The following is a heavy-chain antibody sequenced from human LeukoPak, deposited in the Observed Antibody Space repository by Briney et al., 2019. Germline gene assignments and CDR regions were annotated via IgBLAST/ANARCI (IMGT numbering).Heavy chain of an antibody. V-gene: IGHV4-61*05. CDR2: IYYSGST. D-gene: IGHD3-10*01. CDR3: ARVELGSGSYHPFYWFDP. Sequence: SETLSLTCTVSGGSISSSSYYWGWIRQPPGKGLEWIGYIYYSGSTNYNPSLKSRVTISVDTSKNQFSLKLSSVTAADTAVYYCARVELGSGSYHPFYWFDPWGQGTLVTVSS. J-gene: IGHJ5*02. CDR1: GGSISSSSYY.